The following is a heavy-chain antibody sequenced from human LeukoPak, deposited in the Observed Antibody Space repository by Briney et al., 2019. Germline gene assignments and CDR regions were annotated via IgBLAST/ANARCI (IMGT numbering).Heavy chain of an antibody. CDR3: ARGRYYGDVYYYYYMDV. CDR1: GYTFTGYY. CDR2: MNPNSGNT. Sequence: GASVKVSCKASGYTFTGYYMHWVRQAPGQGLEWMGWMNPNSGNTGYAQKFQGRVTMTRNTSISTAYMELSSLRSEDTAVYYCARGRYYGDVYYYYYMDVWGKGTTVTISS. D-gene: IGHD4-17*01. J-gene: IGHJ6*03. V-gene: IGHV1-8*02.